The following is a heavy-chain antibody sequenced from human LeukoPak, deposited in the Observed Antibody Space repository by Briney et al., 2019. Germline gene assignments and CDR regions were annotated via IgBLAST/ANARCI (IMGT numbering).Heavy chain of an antibody. CDR1: GYSISSGYY. Sequence: PSETLSLTCTVSGYSISSGYYWGWIRQPPGKGLEWIGSIYHSGSTYYNPSLKSRVTISVDTSKNQFSLKLSSVTAADTAVYYCARDADFHFEYWGQGTLVTVSS. CDR2: IYHSGST. J-gene: IGHJ4*02. V-gene: IGHV4-38-2*02. CDR3: ARDADFHFEY.